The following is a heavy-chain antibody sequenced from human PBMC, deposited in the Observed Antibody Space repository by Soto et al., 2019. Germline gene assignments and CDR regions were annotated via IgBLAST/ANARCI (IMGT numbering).Heavy chain of an antibody. D-gene: IGHD4-17*01. CDR2: IWHSGST. Sequence: SETLSLTCAVSSGSISSSHWWSWVRQPPGKGLEWIGEIWHSGSTNYNPSLKSRVTLSVDISKNQFSLKLSSVTAADTAVYYCARGGDYRFDYWGQGSLVTVSS. J-gene: IGHJ4*02. CDR1: SGSISSSHW. CDR3: ARGGDYRFDY. V-gene: IGHV4-4*02.